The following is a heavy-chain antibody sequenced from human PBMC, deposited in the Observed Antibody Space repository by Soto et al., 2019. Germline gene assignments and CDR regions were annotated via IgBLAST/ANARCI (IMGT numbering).Heavy chain of an antibody. CDR3: ASGYSYGFFDY. D-gene: IGHD5-18*01. V-gene: IGHV4-34*01. Sequence: SETLSLTCAVYGGSFSGYYWSWIRQPPGKGLEWIGEINHSGSTNYNPSLKSRVTISVDTSKNQFSLKLSSVTAADTAVYYCASGYSYGFFDYWGQGTLVTVSS. CDR1: GGSFSGYY. J-gene: IGHJ4*02. CDR2: INHSGST.